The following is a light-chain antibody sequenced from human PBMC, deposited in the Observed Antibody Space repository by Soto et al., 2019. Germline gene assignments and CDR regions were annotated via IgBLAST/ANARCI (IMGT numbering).Light chain of an antibody. Sequence: QAVVTQPPSVSGAPGQRIIISCTGSSSNIGADYDVHWYKQFPGAAPKLLIYGNANRPSGVPDRISGSKSGTSASLAITGLQAEDEADYYCQSYDRSLSGDVFGTGTKVTVL. J-gene: IGLJ1*01. CDR1: SSNIGADYD. CDR3: QSYDRSLSGDV. CDR2: GNA. V-gene: IGLV1-40*01.